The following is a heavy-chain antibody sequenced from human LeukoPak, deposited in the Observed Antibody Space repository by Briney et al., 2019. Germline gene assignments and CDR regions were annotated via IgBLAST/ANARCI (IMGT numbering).Heavy chain of an antibody. CDR3: ARDIESRYSGYLPDYYYMDV. D-gene: IGHD5-12*01. CDR1: GGSISGGGYY. Sequence: PSETLSLTCTVSGGSISGGGYYWSWIRQPPGKGLEWIGYIYYSGSTNYNPSLKSRVTISVDTSKNQFSLKLSSVTAADTAVYYCARDIESRYSGYLPDYYYMDVWGKGTTVTVSS. V-gene: IGHV4-61*08. CDR2: IYYSGST. J-gene: IGHJ6*03.